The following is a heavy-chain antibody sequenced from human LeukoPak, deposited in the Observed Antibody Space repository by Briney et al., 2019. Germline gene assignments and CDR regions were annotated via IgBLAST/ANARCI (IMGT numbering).Heavy chain of an antibody. CDR3: ARDRYSSSWAVDY. CDR2: ISSSSSSYI. CDR1: GFTFSSYS. D-gene: IGHD6-13*01. J-gene: IGHJ4*02. V-gene: IGHV3-21*01. Sequence: PGGSLRLSCAASGFTFSSYSMNWVRQAPGKGLEWVSSISSSSSSYIYYADSVKGRFTISRDNAKNSLYLQMNSLRAEDTAVYYCARDRYSSSWAVDYWGQGTLVTVSS.